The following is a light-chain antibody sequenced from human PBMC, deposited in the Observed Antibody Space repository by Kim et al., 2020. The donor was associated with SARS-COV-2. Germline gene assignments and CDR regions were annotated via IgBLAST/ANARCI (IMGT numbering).Light chain of an antibody. CDR3: CSYAGSYTSYV. V-gene: IGLV2-11*01. CDR2: DVS. CDR1: SSDVGGYNY. Sequence: QSALTQPRSVSGSPGQSVTISCTGTSSDVGGYNYVSWYQQHPGKAPKLMIYDVSKRPSGVPDRFSGSKSGNTGSLTISGLQAEDEADYYCCSYAGSYTSYVFGTGTKVTVL. J-gene: IGLJ1*01.